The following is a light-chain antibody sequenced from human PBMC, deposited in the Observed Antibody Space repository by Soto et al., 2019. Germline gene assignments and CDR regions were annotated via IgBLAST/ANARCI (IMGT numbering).Light chain of an antibody. V-gene: IGKV1-16*01. CDR1: QAITDY. J-gene: IGKJ1*01. Sequence: DIQMTQSPSSLSASVGERVTITCRASQAITDYLAWFQQRPGEAPKSLIYAASSLQSGVPSRFSGSGSGTVCTLTINNIQPEDFATYYCQQYRTYPWTFGPGTTVDIK. CDR2: AAS. CDR3: QQYRTYPWT.